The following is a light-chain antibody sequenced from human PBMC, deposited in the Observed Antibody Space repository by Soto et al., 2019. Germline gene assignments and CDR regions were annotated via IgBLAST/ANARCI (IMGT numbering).Light chain of an antibody. CDR2: GAS. J-gene: IGKJ5*01. Sequence: DIVMTQPPLSLPVIPGEPASISCRASQSVASALAWYQQRPGQPPRVIMYGASVRSTGLPDRFSGSGSGTEFTLTITSLQSEDFAVYFCQNYKYWPYTFGQGTRLEI. CDR1: QSVASA. CDR3: QNYKYWPYT. V-gene: IGKV3-15*01.